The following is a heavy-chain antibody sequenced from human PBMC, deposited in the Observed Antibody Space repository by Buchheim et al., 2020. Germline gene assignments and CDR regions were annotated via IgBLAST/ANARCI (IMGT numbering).Heavy chain of an antibody. CDR3: ARDSGLPIAVAGLQVDWYFDL. Sequence: QVQLVQSGAEVKKPGSSVKVSCKASGGTFSSYTISWVRQAPGQGLEWMGRIIPILGIANYAQKFQGRVTITADKSTSTAYMELSSLRSEDTAVYYCARDSGLPIAVAGLQVDWYFDLWGRGTL. CDR2: IIPILGIA. CDR1: GGTFSSYT. D-gene: IGHD6-19*01. J-gene: IGHJ2*01. V-gene: IGHV1-69*08.